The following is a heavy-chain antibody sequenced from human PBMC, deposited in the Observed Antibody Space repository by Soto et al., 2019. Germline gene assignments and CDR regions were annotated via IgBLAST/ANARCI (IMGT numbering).Heavy chain of an antibody. CDR3: ASRIDYDFWSGYYTGRFWFDP. J-gene: IGHJ5*02. Sequence: ASVKVSCKASGYTFTSYGISWVRQAPGQGLEWMGWISAYNGNTNYAQKLQGRVTMTTDTSTSTAYMELRSLRSDDTAVYYCASRIDYDFWSGYYTGRFWFDPWGQGTLVTVSS. CDR2: ISAYNGNT. V-gene: IGHV1-18*01. D-gene: IGHD3-3*01. CDR1: GYTFTSYG.